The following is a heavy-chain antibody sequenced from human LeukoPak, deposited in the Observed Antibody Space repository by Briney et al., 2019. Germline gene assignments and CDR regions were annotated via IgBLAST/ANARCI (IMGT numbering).Heavy chain of an antibody. CDR3: ARGGDILTGVPWFDP. Sequence: ASVKVSCKASGYTFTGYYMHWVRQAPGQGLEWMGWINPNSGGTNYAQKFQGWVTMTRDTSISTPYMELSRLRSDDTAVYYCARGGDILTGVPWFDPWGQGTLVTVSS. D-gene: IGHD3-9*01. CDR2: INPNSGGT. V-gene: IGHV1-2*04. CDR1: GYTFTGYY. J-gene: IGHJ5*02.